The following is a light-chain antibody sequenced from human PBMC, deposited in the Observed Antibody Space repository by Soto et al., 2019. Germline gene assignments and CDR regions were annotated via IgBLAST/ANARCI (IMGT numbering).Light chain of an antibody. V-gene: IGLV2-8*01. J-gene: IGLJ2*01. CDR1: SSDVGGYSY. Sequence: QSVLTQPPSASGSPGQSVTISCTGTSSDVGGYSYVSWYQQHPGKVPKLMIYEVSKRPSGVPDRFSGSKSGNTASLTVSGLQAEDEADYYCSSYADSNNLVFGGGTKLTVL. CDR2: EVS. CDR3: SSYADSNNLV.